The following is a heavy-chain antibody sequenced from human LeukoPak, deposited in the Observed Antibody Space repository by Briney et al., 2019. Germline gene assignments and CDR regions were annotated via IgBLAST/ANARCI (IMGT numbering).Heavy chain of an antibody. J-gene: IGHJ6*03. Sequence: GGSLTLSCAASGFTFSNYAIHWVRQAPGRGLGWVGAISYYENSQHYWAPVKGRITISTDHSKTTLYLQMNRLRAEDTAVYYCAKARRDSSGYLYHHYYMDVWGKGTTVTVSS. CDR3: AKARRDSSGYLYHHYYMDV. D-gene: IGHD3-22*01. CDR1: GFTFSNYA. V-gene: IGHV3-30*18. CDR2: ISYYENSQ.